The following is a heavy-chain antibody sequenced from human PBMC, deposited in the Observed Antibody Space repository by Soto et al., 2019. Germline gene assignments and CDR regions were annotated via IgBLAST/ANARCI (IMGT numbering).Heavy chain of an antibody. V-gene: IGHV3-74*01. CDR3: AREEGYYDYIWGSYRYKPFDY. J-gene: IGHJ4*02. CDR1: GFTFSSYW. D-gene: IGHD3-16*02. CDR2: INSDGSST. Sequence: GGSLRLSCAASGFTFSSYWMHWVRQAPGKGLVWVSRINSDGSSTSYADSVKGRFTISRDNAKNTLYLQMNSLRAEDTAVYYCAREEGYYDYIWGSYRYKPFDYWGQGTLVTVSS.